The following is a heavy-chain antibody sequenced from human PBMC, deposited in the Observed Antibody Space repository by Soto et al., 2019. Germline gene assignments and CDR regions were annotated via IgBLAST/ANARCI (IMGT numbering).Heavy chain of an antibody. Sequence: SETPSLTCTVSGGSISSYYWSWIRQPPGKGLEWIGYIYYSGSTNYNPSLKSRVTISVDTSKNQFSLKLSSVTAADTAVYYCARKIVVVPAANPPPKDYYYYYMDVWGKGTTVTVSS. CDR3: ARKIVVVPAANPPPKDYYYYYMDV. CDR1: GGSISSYY. V-gene: IGHV4-59*01. J-gene: IGHJ6*03. CDR2: IYYSGST. D-gene: IGHD2-2*01.